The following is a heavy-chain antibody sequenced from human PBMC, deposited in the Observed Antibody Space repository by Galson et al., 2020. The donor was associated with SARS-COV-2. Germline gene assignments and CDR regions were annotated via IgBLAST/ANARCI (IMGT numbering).Heavy chain of an antibody. CDR3: ARVHVGERF. V-gene: IGHV3-7*02. D-gene: IGHD3-16*01. CDR1: GFTFSTYW. J-gene: IGHJ4*02. Sequence: GGSLRLSCAASGFTFSTYWMSWIRQAPGKGLEWVGNIKLDGSETYYVDSVKGRFTISRDNAKNSLYLQMDSLRVEDTAVYYCARVHVGERFGGQGTLVTVSS. CDR2: IKLDGSET.